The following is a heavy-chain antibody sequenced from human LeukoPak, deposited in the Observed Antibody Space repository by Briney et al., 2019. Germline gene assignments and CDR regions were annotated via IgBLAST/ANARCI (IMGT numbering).Heavy chain of an antibody. CDR2: ISTYDDNI. D-gene: IGHD3-9*01. CDR3: ARETYSTILTGTDY. Sequence: GASVKVSCKAPGYTFTTYGLSWVRQAPGQGLEWLGWISTYDDNIKYAQSLQGRLTLTIDTSTSTAYMELRSLTSDDTAVYYCARETYSTILTGTDYWGPGPLVTISS. CDR1: GYTFTTYG. V-gene: IGHV1-18*01. J-gene: IGHJ4*02.